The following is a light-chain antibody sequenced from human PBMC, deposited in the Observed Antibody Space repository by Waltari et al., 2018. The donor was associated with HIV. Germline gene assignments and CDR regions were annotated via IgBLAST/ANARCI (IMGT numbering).Light chain of an antibody. CDR1: ELGDKY. CDR2: QGN. CDR3: QAWGRTTSGV. J-gene: IGLJ3*02. Sequence: SYEVTQPPSVAVSPGQTATITCSGYELGDKYTCWYQQKPGQSPLLVIYQGNKRPSGIPQRFSGSSFGHTATLTISGTLPMYEPDYSCQAWGRTTSGVFGIGTRLTVL. V-gene: IGLV3-1*01.